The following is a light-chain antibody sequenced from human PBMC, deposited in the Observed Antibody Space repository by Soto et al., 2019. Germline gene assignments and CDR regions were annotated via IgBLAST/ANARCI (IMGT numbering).Light chain of an antibody. CDR3: QQYYTTPRT. Sequence: DIVMVQSPDSVAVCLGGRATINCKSRESILYSLNNKKDLAWFQQKPGQPPKLLIYCASTRESGVPDRFSGSGSGTDFTLTISSLQTEDVAVYYCQQYYTTPRTFGGGTKVDIK. V-gene: IGKV4-1*01. CDR1: ESILYSLNNKKD. J-gene: IGKJ4*01. CDR2: CAS.